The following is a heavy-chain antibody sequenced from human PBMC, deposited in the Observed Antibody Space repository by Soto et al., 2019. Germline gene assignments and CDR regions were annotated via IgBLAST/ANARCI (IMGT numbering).Heavy chain of an antibody. V-gene: IGHV1-3*01. D-gene: IGHD5-18*01. CDR1: GFTFTSYA. J-gene: IGHJ4*02. CDR2: INAGNGNT. CDR3: AREDTYY. Sequence: QVQLVQSGAEVKKPGASVKVSCKASGFTFTSYAMHWVRQAPGQSLEWMGWINAGNGNTKYSQRFQGRATITRDTSAITAYMELSSLRSEDTAVDYCAREDTYYWRQGTLVTVAS.